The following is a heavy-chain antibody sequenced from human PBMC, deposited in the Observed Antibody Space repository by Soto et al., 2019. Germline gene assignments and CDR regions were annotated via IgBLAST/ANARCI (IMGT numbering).Heavy chain of an antibody. CDR3: ARLAIFKGFDY. CDR2: INPSAGSA. V-gene: IGHV1-46*01. D-gene: IGHD3-3*01. J-gene: IGHJ4*02. Sequence: ASVKVSCKASGYTFTTKSIHWVRQAPGQGLEWMGFINPSAGSAIYAQNFQDRVTMTRDTSTSTVYMDLSSLRSDDTAVYYCARLAIFKGFDYWGQGTLVTVS. CDR1: GYTFTTKS.